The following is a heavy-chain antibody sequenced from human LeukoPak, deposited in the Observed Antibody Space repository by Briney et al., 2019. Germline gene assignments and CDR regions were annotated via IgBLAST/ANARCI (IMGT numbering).Heavy chain of an antibody. J-gene: IGHJ5*02. D-gene: IGHD3-3*01. CDR1: GYSFTSYW. CDR3: ARGSYYDFWSGYSENSYNWFDP. Sequence: AGESLKISCKGSGYSFTSYWIGWVRQMPGKGLEWMGIIYPGDSDTRYSPSFQGQVTISADKSISTAYLQWSSLKASDTAMYYCARGSYYDFWSGYSENSYNWFDPWGQGTLVTVSS. CDR2: IYPGDSDT. V-gene: IGHV5-51*01.